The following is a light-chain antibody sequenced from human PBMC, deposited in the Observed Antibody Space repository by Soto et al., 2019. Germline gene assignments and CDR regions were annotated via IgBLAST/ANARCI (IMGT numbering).Light chain of an antibody. CDR3: QQYSSWPLT. CDR2: GVS. J-gene: IGKJ4*01. Sequence: EIVMTQSPGTLSVSPGEGATLSCRASQSVINNNVAWYQQKPGQAPRLLMHGVSTRATGIPARFSGSGSGTEFTLPISSLQSEDFAVYYCQQYSSWPLTFGGGTKVEIK. CDR1: QSVINNN. V-gene: IGKV3-15*01.